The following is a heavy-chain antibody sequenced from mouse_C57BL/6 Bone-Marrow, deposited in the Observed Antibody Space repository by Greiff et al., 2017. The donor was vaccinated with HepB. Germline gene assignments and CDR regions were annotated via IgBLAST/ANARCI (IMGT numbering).Heavy chain of an antibody. Sequence: QVQLQQPGTELVKPGASVKLSCKASGYTFTSYDINWVKQRPGQGLEWIGWIYPRDGSTKYNEKFKGKATLTVDTSSRTAYMELHSLTSEDSAVYFCARGVTTVRDYWGQGTTLTVSS. CDR3: ARGVTTVRDY. V-gene: IGHV1-85*01. D-gene: IGHD1-1*01. CDR2: IYPRDGST. J-gene: IGHJ2*01. CDR1: GYTFTSYD.